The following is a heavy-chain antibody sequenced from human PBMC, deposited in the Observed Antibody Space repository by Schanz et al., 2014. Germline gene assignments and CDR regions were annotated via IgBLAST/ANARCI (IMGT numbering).Heavy chain of an antibody. V-gene: IGHV3-23*05. CDR3: ARKVVAAIEGYYDN. J-gene: IGHJ4*02. CDR1: GFTFSTSA. Sequence: EVQLLESGGGLVQPGGSLRLSCAASGFTFSTSAMSWVRQVPGKGLEWVAAMYESHSTIYYADSVRGRFTISRDNAENTLFQQMNSLRAEDTAVYYCARKVVAAIEGYYDNWGQGTLVIVSS. D-gene: IGHD2-21*01. CDR2: MYESHSTI.